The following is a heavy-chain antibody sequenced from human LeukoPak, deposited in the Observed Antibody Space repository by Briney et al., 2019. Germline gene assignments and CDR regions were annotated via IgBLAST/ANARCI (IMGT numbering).Heavy chain of an antibody. J-gene: IGHJ2*01. D-gene: IGHD6-19*01. V-gene: IGHV3-23*01. CDR3: AKIERWLVHGFDL. Sequence: GGSLRLSCAASGFTFSSYAMNWVRQAPGKGLGWVASIIGNGGSTYYADSVKGRFSIFRDNSRNAVFLKMISQRDDDTAIYYCAKIERWLVHGFDLWGRGTLVTVSS. CDR1: GFTFSSYA. CDR2: IIGNGGST.